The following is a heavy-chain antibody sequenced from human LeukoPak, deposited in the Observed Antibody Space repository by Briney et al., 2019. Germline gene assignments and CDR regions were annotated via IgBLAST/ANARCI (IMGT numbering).Heavy chain of an antibody. J-gene: IGHJ5*02. CDR3: ARDEYYGSGSYWNWFDP. CDR1: GFTVSSNY. D-gene: IGHD3-10*01. CDR2: ISGSGGST. V-gene: IGHV3-23*01. Sequence: GGSLRLSCAASGFTVSSNYMSWVRQAPGKGLEWVSAISGSGGSTYYADSVKGRFTISRDNSKNTLFLQMNSLRAEDTAVYYCARDEYYGSGSYWNWFDPWGQGTLVTVSS.